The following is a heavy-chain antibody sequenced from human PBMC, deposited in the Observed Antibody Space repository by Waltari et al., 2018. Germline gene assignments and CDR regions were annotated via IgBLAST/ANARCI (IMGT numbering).Heavy chain of an antibody. J-gene: IGHJ3*02. Sequence: QVQLQQWGAGLLKPSETLSLTCTVYGGSFSGYYWTWIRQTPGKVLVWIGEINDSGSTSYNPSLKSRVTISIDMSKNHFSLILKSVTAADTAIYYCARDSELGAVFDTWGQGTMVTVSS. CDR1: GGSFSGYY. D-gene: IGHD7-27*01. CDR3: ARDSELGAVFDT. CDR2: INDSGST. V-gene: IGHV4-34*01.